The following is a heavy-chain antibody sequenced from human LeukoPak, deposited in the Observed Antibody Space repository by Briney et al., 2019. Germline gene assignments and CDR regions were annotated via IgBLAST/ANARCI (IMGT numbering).Heavy chain of an antibody. CDR1: GFTFSSYG. CDR2: ISYDGSNK. J-gene: IGHJ4*02. D-gene: IGHD7-27*01. V-gene: IGHV3-30*18. Sequence: GRSLRLSYAASGFTFSSYGMHWVRQAPGKGLEWVAVISYDGSNKYYADSVKGRFTISRDNSKNTLYLQMNSLRAEDTAVYYCAKDTGDLVVDYWGQGTLVTVSS. CDR3: AKDTGDLVVDY.